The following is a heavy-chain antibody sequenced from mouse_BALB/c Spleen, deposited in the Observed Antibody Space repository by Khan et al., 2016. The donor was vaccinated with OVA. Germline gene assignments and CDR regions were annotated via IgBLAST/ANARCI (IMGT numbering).Heavy chain of an antibody. J-gene: IGHJ2*01. CDR3: ARVNSGNRNYFDY. V-gene: IGHV1-9*01. Sequence: QVQLQQSGADLMKPGASVKISCKVAGYTFSSYWIEWIKQRPGHGLEWIGEILPGSGSTNCNEKFKGKATLTADTSSNTAYMQLSSLTSEDSAVYYCARVNSGNRNYFDYWGQGTTLTVSS. D-gene: IGHD1-1*01. CDR2: ILPGSGST. CDR1: GYTFSSYW.